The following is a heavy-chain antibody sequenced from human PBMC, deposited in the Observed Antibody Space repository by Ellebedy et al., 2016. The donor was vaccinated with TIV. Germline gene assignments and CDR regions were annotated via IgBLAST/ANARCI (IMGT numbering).Heavy chain of an antibody. D-gene: IGHD1-26*01. J-gene: IGHJ4*02. V-gene: IGHV3-23*01. CDR2: ISGSGGST. Sequence: GGSLRLXXAASGFTFSSYAMSWVRQAPGKGLEWVSAISGSGGSTYYADSVKGRFTISRDNSKNTLYLQMNSLRAEDTAVYYCAKGSPKGSGYFDYWGQGTLVTVSS. CDR1: GFTFSSYA. CDR3: AKGSPKGSGYFDY.